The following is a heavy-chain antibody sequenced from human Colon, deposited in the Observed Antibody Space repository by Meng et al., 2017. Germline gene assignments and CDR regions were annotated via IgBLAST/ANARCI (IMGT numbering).Heavy chain of an antibody. CDR2: IYPGDSDT. J-gene: IGHJ4*01. CDR3: GRQESSGWYMDD. D-gene: IGHD6-19*01. Sequence: GSLKISCKGSGYSFTSYWIGWVRQVPGKGLGWMGIIYPGDSDTRYSPSFQGKVTISVDKSISTAYLQWSSLKASDTARYYCGRQESSGWYMDDWGQGTPVTVSS. CDR1: GYSFTSYW. V-gene: IGHV5-51*01.